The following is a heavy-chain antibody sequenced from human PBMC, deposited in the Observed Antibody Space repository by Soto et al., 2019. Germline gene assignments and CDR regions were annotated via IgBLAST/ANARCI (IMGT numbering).Heavy chain of an antibody. Sequence: GGFLRLSCAACGFTFSNAWLNWVRQAPVKGLEWVGRIKSKTDGGTTDYAAPVKGRFTISRDDSKNTLYLQMNSLKTEDTAVYYCTTARVHCSSTSCKGFDTWGQGT. CDR3: TTARVHCSSTSCKGFDT. D-gene: IGHD2-2*01. V-gene: IGHV3-15*07. J-gene: IGHJ3*02. CDR1: GFTFSNAW. CDR2: IKSKTDGGTT.